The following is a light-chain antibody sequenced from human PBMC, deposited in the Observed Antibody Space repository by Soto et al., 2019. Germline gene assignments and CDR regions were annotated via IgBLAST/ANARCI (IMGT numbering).Light chain of an antibody. Sequence: DIQMTQSPSTLSASVGDRVAITCRASQSISDWLAWYQQKPGKAPKLLIHEASRLESGVPSRFSGSGFGTEFTLTISSLQPDYFAIYYFQQYNGYSRTFGQGTKVEI. J-gene: IGKJ1*01. CDR1: QSISDW. V-gene: IGKV1-5*01. CDR3: QQYNGYSRT. CDR2: EAS.